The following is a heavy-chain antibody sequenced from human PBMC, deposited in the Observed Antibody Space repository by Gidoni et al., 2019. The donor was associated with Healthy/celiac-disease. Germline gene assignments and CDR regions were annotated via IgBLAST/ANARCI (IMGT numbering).Heavy chain of an antibody. CDR2: IYHSGST. D-gene: IGHD6-13*01. CDR1: GGSISSSNW. V-gene: IGHV4-4*02. Sequence: QVQLQESGPGLVKPSGTLSLTCAVSGGSISSSNWWSWVRQPPGKGLEWIGEIYHSGSTNYNPSLKSRATISVDKSKNQFSLKLSSVTAADTAVYYCARDPSSSWYDGMDVWGQGTTVTVSS. J-gene: IGHJ6*02. CDR3: ARDPSSSWYDGMDV.